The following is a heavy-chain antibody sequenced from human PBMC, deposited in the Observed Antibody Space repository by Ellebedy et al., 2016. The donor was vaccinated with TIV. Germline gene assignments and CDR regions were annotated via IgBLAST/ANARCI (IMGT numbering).Heavy chain of an antibody. Sequence: GESLKISCAASGFTFSTYAMTCVRQAPGKGLGWVSSLTAGGSSYYGNSVRGRFTISRDNSKNTLYLQMDSLRADDTAMYYCVPSRASGIYIFDHWGRGTLVTVSS. J-gene: IGHJ4*02. D-gene: IGHD3-10*01. CDR3: VPSRASGIYIFDH. CDR1: GFTFSTYA. V-gene: IGHV3-23*01. CDR2: LTAGGSS.